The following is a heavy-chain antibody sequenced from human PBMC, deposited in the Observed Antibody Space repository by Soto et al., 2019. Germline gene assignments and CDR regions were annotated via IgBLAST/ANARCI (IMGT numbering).Heavy chain of an antibody. CDR3: ARVPRTGYSSWDYFDY. CDR2: INAANGNT. V-gene: IGHV1-3*01. D-gene: IGHD6-13*01. CDR1: GYNFTNSA. Sequence: ASVKVSCKTSGYNFTNSAMHWVRQAPGQRPEWMGWINAANGNTKYSQKLQDRVTITRDTSASTAFMELSSLISEDTAVYYCARVPRTGYSSWDYFDYWGQGTLVTVSS. J-gene: IGHJ4*02.